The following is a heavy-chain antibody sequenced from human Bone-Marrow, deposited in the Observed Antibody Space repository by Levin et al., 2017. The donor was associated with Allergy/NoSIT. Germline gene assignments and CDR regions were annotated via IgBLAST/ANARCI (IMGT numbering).Heavy chain of an antibody. CDR1: GFTFNDYT. CDR2: ISWDASTT. J-gene: IGHJ4*02. Sequence: GGSLRLSCAASGFTFNDYTMHWVRQAPQRGLEWVSLISWDASTTYYADSVRGRFTISRDNSKNALYLQMNSLTTEDTALYYCAKDLSPRIAVTGNIEYWGQGTRVTVSS. CDR3: AKDLSPRIAVTGNIEY. D-gene: IGHD6-19*01. V-gene: IGHV3-43*01.